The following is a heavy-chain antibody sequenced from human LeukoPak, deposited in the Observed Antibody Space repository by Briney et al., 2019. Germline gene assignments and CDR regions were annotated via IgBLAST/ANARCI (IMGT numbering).Heavy chain of an antibody. CDR2: IYYSGST. CDR1: GGSISSSSYY. J-gene: IGHJ3*02. CDR3: ARRGIAARHAFDI. D-gene: IGHD6-6*01. Sequence: SETLSLTCTVSGGSISSSSYYWGWIRQPPGKGLEWIGSIYYSGSTYYNPSLKSRVTISVDTSKNQFSLKLSSVTAADTAVYYCARRGIAARHAFDIWGQGTMVTVSS. V-gene: IGHV4-39*01.